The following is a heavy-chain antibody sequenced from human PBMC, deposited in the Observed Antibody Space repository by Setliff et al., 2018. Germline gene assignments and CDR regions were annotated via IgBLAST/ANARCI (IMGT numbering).Heavy chain of an antibody. CDR1: GGSFSGYY. D-gene: IGHD6-19*01. Sequence: SETLSLTCAVYGGSFSGYYWSWVRQPPEKGLEWIGEINHSGNTNYNPSLKSRVTISVDKSTNQFSLKLNSVTAADTAVYYCVRTDYSDGRYSMDVWGKGTTVTVSS. J-gene: IGHJ6*03. CDR3: VRTDYSDGRYSMDV. CDR2: INHSGNT. V-gene: IGHV4-34*01.